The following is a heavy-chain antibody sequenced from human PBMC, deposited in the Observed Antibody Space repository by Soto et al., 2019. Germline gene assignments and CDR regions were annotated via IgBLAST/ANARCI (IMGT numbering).Heavy chain of an antibody. CDR2: IYYSGST. J-gene: IGHJ3*02. D-gene: IGHD3-22*01. V-gene: IGHV4-30-4*01. Sequence: SETLSLTCTVSGGSISSGDYYWSWIRQPPGKGLEWIGYIYYSGSTYYNPSLKSRVTISVDTSKNQFSLKLSSVTAADTAVYYCARDPSFYYDSSGSHPGAFDIWGQGTMITVSS. CDR3: ARDPSFYYDSSGSHPGAFDI. CDR1: GGSISSGDYY.